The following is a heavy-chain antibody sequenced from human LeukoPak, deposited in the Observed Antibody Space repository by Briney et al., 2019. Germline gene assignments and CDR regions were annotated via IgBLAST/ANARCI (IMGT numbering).Heavy chain of an antibody. CDR2: IYTSGST. CDR1: GGSISSGSYY. Sequence: SETLSLTCTVSGGSISSGSYYWSWIRQPAGKGLEWIGRIYTSGSTNYNPSLKSRVTISVDTSKNQFSLKLSSVTAADTAVYYCARDRTMVRGVIIFDYWGQGTLVTVSS. CDR3: ARDRTMVRGVIIFDY. D-gene: IGHD3-10*01. J-gene: IGHJ4*02. V-gene: IGHV4-61*02.